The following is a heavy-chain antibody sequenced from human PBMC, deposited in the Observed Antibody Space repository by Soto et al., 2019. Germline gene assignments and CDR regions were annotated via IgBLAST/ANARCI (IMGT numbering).Heavy chain of an antibody. CDR1: GGTFSSYA. CDR2: IIPIFGTA. CDR3: ARAHTRITIFGVVIIQDFDY. V-gene: IGHV1-69*13. D-gene: IGHD3-3*01. Sequence: SVKVSCKASGGTFSSYATSWVRQAPGQGLEWMGGIIPIFGTANYAQKFQGRVTITADESTSTAYMELSSLRSEDTAVYYCARAHTRITIFGVVIIQDFDYWGQSTLVTVSS. J-gene: IGHJ4*02.